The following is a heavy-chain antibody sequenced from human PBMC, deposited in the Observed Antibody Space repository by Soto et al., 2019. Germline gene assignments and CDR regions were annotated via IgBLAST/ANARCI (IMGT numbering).Heavy chain of an antibody. V-gene: IGHV2-70*11. Sequence: GSGPTLVNPTQTLTLTCTLSGFSLSTSGMCVSWIRQPPGKALEWLARIDWDDDKYYSTSLKTRLTISKDTSKNRVVLTMTNMDPVDTATYYCARTRLRLGELSYDYWGQGTLVTVSS. CDR2: IDWDDDK. J-gene: IGHJ4*02. D-gene: IGHD3-16*02. CDR1: GFSLSTSGMC. CDR3: ARTRLRLGELSYDY.